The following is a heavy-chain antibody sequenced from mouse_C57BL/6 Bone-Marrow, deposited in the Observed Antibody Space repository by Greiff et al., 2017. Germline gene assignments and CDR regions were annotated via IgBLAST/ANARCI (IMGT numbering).Heavy chain of an antibody. CDR1: GYTFTDYE. J-gene: IGHJ3*01. CDR2: IDPETGGT. Sequence: QVQLQQSGAELVRPGASVTLSCKASGYTFTDYEMHWVKQTPVHGLEWIGAIDPETGGTAYNQKFKGKAILTADKSSSTAYMELGSLTSADSAVYYCTRNYCDDDGAWFAYWGQGTLVTVSA. D-gene: IGHD2-4*01. CDR3: TRNYCDDDGAWFAY. V-gene: IGHV1-15*01.